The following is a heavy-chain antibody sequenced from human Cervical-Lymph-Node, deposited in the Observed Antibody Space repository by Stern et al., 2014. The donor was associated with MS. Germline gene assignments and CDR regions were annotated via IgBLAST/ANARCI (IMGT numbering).Heavy chain of an antibody. CDR2: VYHPGSEP. Sequence: MQLVQSGAEVKKPGESLKISCQVSGYNIPVYWIGWVRQTPGKGLEWVAIVYHPGSEPRYNPSFQGQVSMSVGKSVSPAYLQWSSLQTSDTALYFCARHTGDYAFDYWGQGALVIVSS. V-gene: IGHV5-51*01. CDR1: GYNIPVYW. J-gene: IGHJ4*02. D-gene: IGHD4-17*01. CDR3: ARHTGDYAFDY.